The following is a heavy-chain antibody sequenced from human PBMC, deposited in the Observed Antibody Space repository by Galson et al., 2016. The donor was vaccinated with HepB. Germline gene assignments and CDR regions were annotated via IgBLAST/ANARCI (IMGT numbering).Heavy chain of an antibody. Sequence: ETLSLTCTVSGDSISNSYYYWGWIRQPPGKGLEWIGSVYYSGSTYYNPSLESRVTTSVDTSKSQFSLTLNSVTAADTAVYYCWIQLWDSMDVWGQGTTVTVSS. CDR3: WIQLWDSMDV. CDR2: VYYSGST. V-gene: IGHV4-39*01. D-gene: IGHD3-16*01. J-gene: IGHJ6*02. CDR1: GDSISNSYYY.